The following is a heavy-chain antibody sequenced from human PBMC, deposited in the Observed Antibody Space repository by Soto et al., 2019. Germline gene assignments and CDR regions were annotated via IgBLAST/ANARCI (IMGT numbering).Heavy chain of an antibody. J-gene: IGHJ6*02. D-gene: IGHD3-3*01. Sequence: SVKVSCKASGGTFSSYAISWVRQAPGQGLEWMGGIIPIFGTANYAQKFQGRVTITADESTSTAYMELSSLRSEDTAVYYCARDLYDFWSGYHYYGMDVWGQGTTVTVSS. CDR1: GGTFSSYA. CDR2: IIPIFGTA. CDR3: ARDLYDFWSGYHYYGMDV. V-gene: IGHV1-69*13.